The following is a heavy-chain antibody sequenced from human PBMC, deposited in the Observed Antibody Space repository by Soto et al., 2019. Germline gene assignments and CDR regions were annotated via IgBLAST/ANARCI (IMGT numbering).Heavy chain of an antibody. CDR3: AKGSSGWMEGAFDI. CDR1: GFTFSYYY. V-gene: IGHV3-11*01. Sequence: PGESLRLSCGASGFTFSYYYMGWIRQAPGKGLEWVSYISSSGRTVYYADSVKGRFAISRDSAKNSLYLERDSLRAEDTALYYCAKGSSGWMEGAFDIWGQGTMVSVSS. J-gene: IGHJ3*02. CDR2: ISSSGRTV. D-gene: IGHD6-19*01.